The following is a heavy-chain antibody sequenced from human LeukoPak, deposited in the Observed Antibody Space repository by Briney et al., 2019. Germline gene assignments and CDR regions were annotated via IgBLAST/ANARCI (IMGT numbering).Heavy chain of an antibody. CDR3: ARVYCSSTSCYAEGY. CDR2: INHSGST. V-gene: IGHV4-34*01. Sequence: SETLSLTCAVYGGSFSGYYWSWIRQPPGKGLEWIGEINHSGSTNYNPSLKSRVTISVDTSKNQFSLKLSSVTAADTAVYYCARVYCSSTSCYAEGYRGQGTLVTVSS. CDR1: GGSFSGYY. J-gene: IGHJ4*02. D-gene: IGHD2-2*01.